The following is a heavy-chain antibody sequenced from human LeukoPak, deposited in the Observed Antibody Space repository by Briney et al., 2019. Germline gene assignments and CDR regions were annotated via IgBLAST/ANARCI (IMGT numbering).Heavy chain of an antibody. V-gene: IGHV3-23*01. J-gene: IGHJ4*02. CDR3: ASTHYYDSSGYYGHY. D-gene: IGHD3-22*01. CDR1: GFTFSSYA. Sequence: GGSLRLSCAASGFTFSSYAMSWVRQAPGKGLEWVSAISGSGGSTYYADSVKGRFTISRDNSKNTLYLQMNSLRAEEKAVYYCASTHYYDSSGYYGHYWGEGTLVTVCS. CDR2: ISGSGGST.